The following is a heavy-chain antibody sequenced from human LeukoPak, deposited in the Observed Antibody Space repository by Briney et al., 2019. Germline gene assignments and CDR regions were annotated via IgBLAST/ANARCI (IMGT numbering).Heavy chain of an antibody. D-gene: IGHD4-11*01. J-gene: IGHJ6*02. CDR1: GYTFTSYY. V-gene: IGHV1-46*01. CDR2: INPSGGST. Sequence: GASVKVSCKASGYTFTSYYMHWVRQAPGQGLEWMGIINPSGGSTSYAQKFQGRVTMTRDTSTSTVYKELSSLRSEDTAVYYCAREVTISYYYYYGMDVWGQGTTVTVSS. CDR3: AREVTISYYYYYGMDV.